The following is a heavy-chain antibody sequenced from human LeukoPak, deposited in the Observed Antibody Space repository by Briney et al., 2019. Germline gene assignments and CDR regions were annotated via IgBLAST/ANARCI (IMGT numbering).Heavy chain of an antibody. Sequence: PSETLPLTCTVSGGSMSNYYWSWIRQSPGKGLEWVGYIYHTGSATYKPSLKSRVTLSLDTSKNQFSLRLNSVTAADTAVYYCARGRGDSKGTSFDFWGQGTLVTVSS. V-gene: IGHV4-59*13. J-gene: IGHJ4*02. D-gene: IGHD3-22*01. CDR1: GGSMSNYY. CDR2: IYHTGSA. CDR3: ARGRGDSKGTSFDF.